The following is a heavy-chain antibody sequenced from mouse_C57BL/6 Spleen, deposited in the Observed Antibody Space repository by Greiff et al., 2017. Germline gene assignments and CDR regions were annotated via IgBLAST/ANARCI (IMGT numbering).Heavy chain of an antibody. D-gene: IGHD1-1*01. V-gene: IGHV1-26*01. CDR1: GYTFTDYY. CDR2: INPNNGGT. CDR3: ARRTTVVDDY. J-gene: IGHJ2*01. Sequence: VQLQQSGPELVKPGASVKISCKASGYTFTDYYMNWVKQSHGKSLEWIGDINPNNGGTSYNQKFKGKATLTVDKSSSTAYMELRSLTSEDSAVYYCARRTTVVDDYWGQGTTLTVSS.